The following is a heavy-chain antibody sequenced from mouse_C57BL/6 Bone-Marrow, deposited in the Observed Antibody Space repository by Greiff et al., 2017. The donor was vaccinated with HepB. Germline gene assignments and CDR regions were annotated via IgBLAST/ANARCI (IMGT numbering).Heavy chain of an antibody. D-gene: IGHD2-2*01. J-gene: IGHJ3*01. V-gene: IGHV1-19*01. CDR2: INPYNGGT. Sequence: VQLQQSGPVLVKPGASVKMSCKASGYTFTDYYMNWVKQSHGKSLEWIGVINPYNGGTSYNQKFKGKATLTVDKSSSTAYMELNSLTSEDSAVYYCARGGYVFAYWGQGTLVTVSA. CDR3: ARGGYVFAY. CDR1: GYTFTDYY.